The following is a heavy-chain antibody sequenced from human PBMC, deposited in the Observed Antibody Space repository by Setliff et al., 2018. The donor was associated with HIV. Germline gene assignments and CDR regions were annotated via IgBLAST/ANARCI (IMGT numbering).Heavy chain of an antibody. CDR3: ARDPGEGGGGFLEWSIGYYYYMDV. J-gene: IGHJ6*03. CDR2: IIPIFGTP. Sequence: SVKVSCKASGDIFSDYAISWVRQAPGQGLEWMGGIIPIFGTPSYAQKFQGRVTITADKSTSTVYMELSRLRSEDTAVYYCARDPGEGGGGFLEWSIGYYYYMDVWGKGTTVTVSS. CDR1: GDIFSDYA. V-gene: IGHV1-69*06. D-gene: IGHD3-3*01.